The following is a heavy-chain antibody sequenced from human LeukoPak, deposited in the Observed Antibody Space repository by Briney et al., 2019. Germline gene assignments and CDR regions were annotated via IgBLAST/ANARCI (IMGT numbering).Heavy chain of an antibody. J-gene: IGHJ6*03. CDR3: AKMKYYDSDSDSFNYMD. V-gene: IGHV3-21*04. CDR1: GFTFSSDS. Sequence: GGSLRLSCAASGFTFSSDSMNWVRQAPGKGLEWVSSISSSSSYIYYADSVKGRFTISRDNAKNTLYLQMGSLRAEDPAIYYCAKMKYYDSDSDSFNYMD. CDR2: ISSSSSYI. D-gene: IGHD3-22*01.